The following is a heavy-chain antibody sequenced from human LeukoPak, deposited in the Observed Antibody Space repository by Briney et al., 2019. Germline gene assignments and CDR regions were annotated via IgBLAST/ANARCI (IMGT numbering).Heavy chain of an antibody. CDR2: IWYDGSNK. J-gene: IGHJ6*02. CDR3: ARGPRITIFGVVPYGMDV. V-gene: IGHV3-33*08. CDR1: GFTFSSHL. D-gene: IGHD3-3*01. Sequence: SGGSLRLSCAASGFTFSSHLMHWVRKAPGKGLEWVAVIWYDGSNKYYADSVKGRFTISRDNSKNTLYLQMNSLRAEDTAVYYCARGPRITIFGVVPYGMDVWGQGTTVTVSS.